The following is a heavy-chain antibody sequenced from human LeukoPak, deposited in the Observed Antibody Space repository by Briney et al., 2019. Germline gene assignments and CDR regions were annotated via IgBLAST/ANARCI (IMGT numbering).Heavy chain of an antibody. CDR1: GYSISSGYY. D-gene: IGHD2-21*02. CDR2: IYHSGST. V-gene: IGHV4-38-2*02. CDR3: ARGLLSGGNWFDP. Sequence: SETLSLPFTVSGYSISSGYYWGWLRQPPGKGLEWIGSIYHSGSTYYNPSLKSRVTISVDTSKNQFSLKLSSVTTADTAVYYCARGLLSGGNWFDPWGQGTRVTVSS. J-gene: IGHJ5*02.